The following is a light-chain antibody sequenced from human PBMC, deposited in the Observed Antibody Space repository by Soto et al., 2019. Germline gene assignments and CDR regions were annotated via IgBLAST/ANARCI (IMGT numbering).Light chain of an antibody. CDR2: VGS. J-gene: IGKJ2*01. CDR1: QSLLHSNGYNY. V-gene: IGKV2-28*01. Sequence: DIVMTQSPLSLPVTPGEPASISCRSSQSLLHSNGYNYLDWYLQKTGQSPQLLIYVGSNRGSGVAARFSGSGSGTDFTLKISRVEDEDVGVYCCMQSLQRPSYTFGQWTKLEIK. CDR3: MQSLQRPSYT.